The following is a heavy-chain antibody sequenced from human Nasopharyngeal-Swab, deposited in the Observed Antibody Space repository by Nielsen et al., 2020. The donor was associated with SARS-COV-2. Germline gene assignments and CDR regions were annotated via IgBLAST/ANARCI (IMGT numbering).Heavy chain of an antibody. V-gene: IGHV3-33*01. Sequence: PGKGLEWVAVIWYDGSNKYYADSVKGRFTISRDNSKNTLYLQMNSLRAEDTAVYYCARERATAMVRRNYYYGMDVWGQGTTVTVSS. CDR3: ARERATAMVRRNYYYGMDV. CDR2: IWYDGSNK. D-gene: IGHD5-18*01. J-gene: IGHJ6*02.